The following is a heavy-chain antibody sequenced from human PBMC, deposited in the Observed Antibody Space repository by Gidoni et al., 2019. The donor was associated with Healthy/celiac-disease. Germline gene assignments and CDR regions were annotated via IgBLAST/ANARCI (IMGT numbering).Heavy chain of an antibody. V-gene: IGHV3-21*01. D-gene: IGHD6-13*01. CDR1: GFTFSRYS. J-gene: IGHJ5*02. CDR3: ARVAGYSSSWYEDWFDP. Sequence: EVQLVESGGGLVKPGGSLRLSCAASGFTFSRYSMNWVRQAPGKGLEWFSSISSSSSYIYYADSGKGRFTISRDNAKNSLYLQMNSLRAEDTAVYYCARVAGYSSSWYEDWFDPWGQGTLVTVSS. CDR2: ISSSSSYI.